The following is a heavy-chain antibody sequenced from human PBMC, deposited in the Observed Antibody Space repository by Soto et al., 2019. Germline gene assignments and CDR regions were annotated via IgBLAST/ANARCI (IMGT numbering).Heavy chain of an antibody. J-gene: IGHJ6*02. D-gene: IGHD2-15*01. V-gene: IGHV5-51*01. CDR1: GYSFTSYW. CDR2: IYPGDSDT. CDR3: ARRPKVAKYYYYGMDV. Sequence: GGALKISCKGSGYSFTSYWIGWGRQMPGKGPGWMEIIYPGDSDTRYSPSFQGQVTISADKSISTAYLQWSSLKASDTAMYYCARRPKVAKYYYYGMDVWGQGTTVTVSS.